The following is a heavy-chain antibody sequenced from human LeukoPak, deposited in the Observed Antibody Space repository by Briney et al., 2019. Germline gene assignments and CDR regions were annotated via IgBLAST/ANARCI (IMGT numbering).Heavy chain of an antibody. Sequence: PGGSLRLSCAASGFTFSSYAMSWVRQAPGKGLEWVSAISGSGGSTYYADSVKGRFTISRDNSKNTLYLQMNSLRAEDTAVYYCARGPPIVVVVAADFDYWGQGTLVTVSS. J-gene: IGHJ4*02. D-gene: IGHD2-15*01. V-gene: IGHV3-23*01. CDR2: ISGSGGST. CDR3: ARGPPIVVVVAADFDY. CDR1: GFTFSSYA.